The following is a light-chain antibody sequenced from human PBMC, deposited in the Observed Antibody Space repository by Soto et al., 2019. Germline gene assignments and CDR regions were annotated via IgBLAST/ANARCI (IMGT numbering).Light chain of an antibody. V-gene: IGKV3-15*01. CDR3: QQYYNWSWT. J-gene: IGKJ1*01. Sequence: EIVMTQSPATLSVSLGERATLSCRASQSVSSNLAWYQQKPGQAPRLLIYGASTRATGIPARFSGSGSGTEFTLTISSLQSEDFAVYYCQQYYNWSWTFGQGTKVEIK. CDR2: GAS. CDR1: QSVSSN.